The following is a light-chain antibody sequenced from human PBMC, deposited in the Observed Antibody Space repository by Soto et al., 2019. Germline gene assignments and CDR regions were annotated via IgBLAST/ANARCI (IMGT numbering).Light chain of an antibody. V-gene: IGKV1-17*01. CDR2: AAS. CDR3: VQYNIYPWT. CDR1: QDIRND. Sequence: DIQMTQFPSSLSASVGDSVTITCLPSQDIRNDLGWFQVKPGKAPKSLIYAASRLQSGVPSRFSGSGSETEFSLTITSLQPEDFATYFCVQYNIYPWTFGQGTKVDIK. J-gene: IGKJ1*01.